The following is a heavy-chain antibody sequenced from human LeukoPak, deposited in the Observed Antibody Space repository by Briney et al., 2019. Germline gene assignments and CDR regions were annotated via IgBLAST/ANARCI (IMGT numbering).Heavy chain of an antibody. D-gene: IGHD4-23*01. J-gene: IGHJ4*02. Sequence: GGSLRLSCAASGFPFSSYSMHLVRQAPGNGLEWVAVISNDGSHKYYADSVKGRFIISRDNSKNTLSLQMNTLRPDDTAVFYCARDPNRLADYGGDYFDHWGQGTLVTVSS. CDR2: ISNDGSHK. V-gene: IGHV3-30*04. CDR1: GFPFSSYS. CDR3: ARDPNRLADYGGDYFDH.